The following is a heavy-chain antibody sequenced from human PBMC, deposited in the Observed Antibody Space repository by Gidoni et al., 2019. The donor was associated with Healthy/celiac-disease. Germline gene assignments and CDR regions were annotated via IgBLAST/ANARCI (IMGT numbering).Heavy chain of an antibody. CDR3: VRGIVVVPAATFDY. V-gene: IGHV3-64D*06. D-gene: IGHD2-2*01. CDR2: ISSNGGST. Sequence: VQLMDSGGGLVQPGGSLTLSCSASGFPFLRYAMHWVRQAPGKGLEYVSAISSNGGSTDYADSVKGRFTNSRDNSKNTLYLQMSSLRAEDTAVEYCVRGIVVVPAATFDYWGQGTLVTVSS. J-gene: IGHJ4*02. CDR1: GFPFLRYA.